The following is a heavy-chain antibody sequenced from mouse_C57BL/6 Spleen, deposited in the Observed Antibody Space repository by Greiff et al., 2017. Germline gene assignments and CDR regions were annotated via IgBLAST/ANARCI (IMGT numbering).Heavy chain of an antibody. D-gene: IGHD2-4*01. CDR1: GFNIKNTY. J-gene: IGHJ1*03. V-gene: IGHV14-3*01. CDR3: ARCDCDWYFDV. Sequence: EVQLVESVAELVRPGASVKLSCTASGFNIKNTYMHWVKQRPEQGLEWIGRIDPANGNTKYAPKFQGKAPITADTSSNPASLQLSSLTSEDTASDYCARCDCDWYFDVWGTGTTVTVSS. CDR2: IDPANGNT.